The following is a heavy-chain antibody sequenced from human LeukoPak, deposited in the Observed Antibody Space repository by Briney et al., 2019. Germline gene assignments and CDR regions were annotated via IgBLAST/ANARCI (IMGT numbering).Heavy chain of an antibody. D-gene: IGHD3-22*01. Sequence: PEASVKVSCKVSGYTLTELSMHWVRQAPGKGLEWMGGFDPEDGETIYAQKFQGRVTMTEDTSTDTAYMELSSLRSEDTAVYYCATEPLQYYYDSSGYFAGYWGQGTLVTVSS. CDR1: GYTLTELS. CDR3: ATEPLQYYYDSSGYFAGY. V-gene: IGHV1-24*01. J-gene: IGHJ4*02. CDR2: FDPEDGET.